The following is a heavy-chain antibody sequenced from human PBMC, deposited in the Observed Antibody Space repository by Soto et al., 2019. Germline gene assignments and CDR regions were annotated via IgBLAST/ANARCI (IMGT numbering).Heavy chain of an antibody. V-gene: IGHV3-23*01. Sequence: PGGSLRLSCAASGFTFSSYAMSWVRQAPGKGLEWVSAISGSGGSTYYADSVKGRFTISRDNSKNTLYLQMNSLRAEDTAVYYCAKDSTGIFTIPNWFDPWGQGTLVTVSS. D-gene: IGHD2-15*01. CDR1: GFTFSSYA. J-gene: IGHJ5*02. CDR2: ISGSGGST. CDR3: AKDSTGIFTIPNWFDP.